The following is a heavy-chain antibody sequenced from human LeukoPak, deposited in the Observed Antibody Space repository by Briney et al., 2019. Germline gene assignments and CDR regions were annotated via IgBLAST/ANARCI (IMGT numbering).Heavy chain of an antibody. CDR2: INPSGGST. V-gene: IGHV1-46*01. Sequence: ASVKVSCKASGYTFTNYYMHWVRQAPGQGLEWMGIINPSGGSTSYAQKFQGRVTMTRDTSTSTVYMELSSLRSEDTAVYYCARDQGIVVVPAANGRRGLDYWGQGTLVTVSS. D-gene: IGHD2-2*01. J-gene: IGHJ4*02. CDR1: GYTFTNYY. CDR3: ARDQGIVVVPAANGRRGLDY.